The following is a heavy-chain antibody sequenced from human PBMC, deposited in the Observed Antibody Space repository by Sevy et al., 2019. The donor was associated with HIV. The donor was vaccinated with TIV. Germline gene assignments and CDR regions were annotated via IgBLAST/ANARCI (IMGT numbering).Heavy chain of an antibody. CDR2: INPNSGGT. CDR1: GYTFTGYY. CDR3: ARAGGYSSRTSCNRPWFDP. Sequence: ASVKVSCKASGYTFTGYYMHWVRQAPGQGLEWMGWINPNSGGTNYAQKFQGRVTMTRDTSISTAYMELSRLRSNDTAVYYCARAGGYSSRTSCNRPWFDPWGQGTLVTVSS. V-gene: IGHV1-2*02. D-gene: IGHD2-2*02. J-gene: IGHJ5*02.